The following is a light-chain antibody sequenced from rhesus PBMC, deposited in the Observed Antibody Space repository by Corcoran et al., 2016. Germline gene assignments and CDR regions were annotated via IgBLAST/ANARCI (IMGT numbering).Light chain of an antibody. CDR1: GGAIGAYNF. V-gene: IGLV2-32*01. J-gene: IGLJ1*01. Sequence: AALTQPRSVSGSPGQSVTISCTGTGGAIGAYNFVSWYQMHPGSAPKLMIYEVSKQPSGVSDRFSGPTSGNTASLTISGLQAEDEADYYCCSYAGSYTFYVFGVGTRLTVL. CDR2: EVS. CDR3: CSYAGSYTFYV.